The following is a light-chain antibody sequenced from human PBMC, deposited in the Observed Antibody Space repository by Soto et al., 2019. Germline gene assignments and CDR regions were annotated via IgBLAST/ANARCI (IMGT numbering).Light chain of an antibody. CDR3: QQSDSPSWT. CDR1: QSISTY. CDR2: AAS. J-gene: IGKJ1*01. V-gene: IGKV1-39*01. Sequence: DIEMTQSPSSLSASVGDRVTITCRASQSISTYLNWYQQKPGKAPKLLIYAASSLQSGVPSRFSGSGSETDFTLTISSLQPEDFATYYCQQSDSPSWTFGQGTKVEIK.